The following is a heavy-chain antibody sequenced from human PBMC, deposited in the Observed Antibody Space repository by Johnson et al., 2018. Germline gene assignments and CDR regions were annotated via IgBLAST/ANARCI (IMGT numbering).Heavy chain of an antibody. D-gene: IGHD7-27*01. Sequence: QVQLQESGPGLVKPSETLSLTCTVSGGSISSYYWSWIRQPPGKGLEWIGYIYYSGSTNYNPSLKSRVPISVDPSKNQFSLKLSSVTAADTAVYYCARGNWGSDDYYYMDVWGKGTTVTVSS. V-gene: IGHV4-59*01. J-gene: IGHJ6*03. CDR1: GGSISSYY. CDR3: ARGNWGSDDYYYMDV. CDR2: IYYSGST.